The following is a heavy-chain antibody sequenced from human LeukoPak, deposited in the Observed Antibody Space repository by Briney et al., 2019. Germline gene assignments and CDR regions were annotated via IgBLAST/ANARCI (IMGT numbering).Heavy chain of an antibody. J-gene: IGHJ6*03. CDR1: GDSISSGSYY. Sequence: PSETLSLTCTVSGDSISSGSYYWRWIRQPAGKGLEWIGRIYTSGSTNYNPSLKSRVTISVDTSKNQFSLKLSSVTAADTAVYYCARGPHYGDGNYFFHMDVWGKGTTVTISS. V-gene: IGHV4-61*02. CDR3: ARGPHYGDGNYFFHMDV. CDR2: IYTSGST. D-gene: IGHD4-17*01.